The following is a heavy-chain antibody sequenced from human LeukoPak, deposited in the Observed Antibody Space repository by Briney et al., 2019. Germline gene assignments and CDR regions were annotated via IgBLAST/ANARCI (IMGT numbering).Heavy chain of an antibody. D-gene: IGHD6-13*01. CDR2: IYYSGST. Sequence: PSETLSLTCTVSGGSISSGDYSWSWIRQPPGKGLEWIGYIYYSGSTYYNPSLKSRVTISVDTSKNQFSLKLSSVTAADTAVYYCARAGIAAAFDYWGQGTLVTVSS. CDR3: ARAGIAAAFDY. V-gene: IGHV4-30-4*01. CDR1: GGSISSGDYS. J-gene: IGHJ4*02.